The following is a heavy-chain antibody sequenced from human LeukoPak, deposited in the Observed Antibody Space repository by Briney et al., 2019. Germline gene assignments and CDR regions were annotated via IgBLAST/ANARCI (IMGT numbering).Heavy chain of an antibody. CDR2: ISWNSGSI. J-gene: IGHJ4*02. CDR3: AKSMGSGGGFDY. V-gene: IGHV3-9*01. Sequence: SLRLSYAASGFTFDDYAMHWVRQAPGKGLEWVSGISWNSGSIGYADSVKGRFTISRDNAKNSLYLQMNSLKAEDTALYYCAKSMGSGGGFDYWGQGTLVTVSS. CDR1: GFTFDDYA. D-gene: IGHD6-19*01.